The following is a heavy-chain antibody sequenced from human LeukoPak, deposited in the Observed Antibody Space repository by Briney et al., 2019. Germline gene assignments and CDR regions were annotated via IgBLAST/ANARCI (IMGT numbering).Heavy chain of an antibody. CDR3: ARYYGSTGCVDY. D-gene: IGHD3-10*01. V-gene: IGHV3-48*03. Sequence: GGSLRLSCAASGFTFSSYEMNWVRQAPGKGLEWVSYISSSGSTIYCADSVKGRFTISRDNAKNSLYLQMNSLRAEDTAVYYCARYYGSTGCVDYWGQGTLVTVSS. J-gene: IGHJ4*02. CDR2: ISSSGSTI. CDR1: GFTFSSYE.